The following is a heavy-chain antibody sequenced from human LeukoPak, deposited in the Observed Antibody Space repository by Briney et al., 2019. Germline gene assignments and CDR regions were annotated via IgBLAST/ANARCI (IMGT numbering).Heavy chain of an antibody. CDR3: AKEGRSLQTY. J-gene: IGHJ4*02. V-gene: IGHV3-7*03. D-gene: IGHD5-24*01. Sequence: GGSLRLSCAASGFMFSSNWMSWVRLAPGKGLEWVANIKEDGTETYYVDSVKGRFTISRDNAKNSLYLQMNSLRVEDTAVYYCAKEGRSLQTYWGQGTLVTISS. CDR1: GFMFSSNW. CDR2: IKEDGTET.